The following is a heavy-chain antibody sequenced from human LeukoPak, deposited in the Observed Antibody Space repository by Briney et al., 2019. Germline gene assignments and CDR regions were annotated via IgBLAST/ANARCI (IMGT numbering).Heavy chain of an antibody. D-gene: IGHD3-3*01. Sequence: TGGSLRLSCAASGFTFSSCELSWVRQAPAKGLEWVSYISSSGSIMYYADSVKGRFTISRDNAKNSLYLQMNSLRAEDTAVYYCARGTYRIGEAGTSWFDPWGQGTLVTVSS. CDR3: ARGTYRIGEAGTSWFDP. V-gene: IGHV3-48*03. J-gene: IGHJ5*02. CDR2: ISSSGSIM. CDR1: GFTFSSCE.